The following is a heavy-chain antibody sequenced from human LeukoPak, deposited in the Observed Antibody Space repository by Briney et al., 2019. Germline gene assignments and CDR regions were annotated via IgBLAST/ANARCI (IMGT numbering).Heavy chain of an antibody. CDR2: INWSGGST. CDR1: GFAFDEHG. J-gene: IGHJ4*02. Sequence: PGGSLRLSCTASGFAFDEHGMSWVRQVPGKGLEWVSGINWSGGSTGYADPLRGRFTISRDNAKNSLYLQMDSLRAEYTALYYLPSAPIPSPFYFDYWGPGTLVTVSS. CDR3: PSAPIPSPFYFDY. D-gene: IGHD2-21*01. V-gene: IGHV3-20*04.